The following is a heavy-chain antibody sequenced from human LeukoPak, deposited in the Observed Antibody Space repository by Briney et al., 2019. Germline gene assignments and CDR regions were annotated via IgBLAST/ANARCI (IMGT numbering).Heavy chain of an antibody. CDR3: ASGGRFLELGDDAFYI. CDR2: IIPILGIA. J-gene: IGHJ3*02. Sequence: SVKVSCKASGGTFTSYNISWVRQAPGQGLEWMGRIIPILGIANYAQKFQGRVTITADKSTSTAYMELSSLRSEDTAVYYCASGGRFLELGDDAFYIWGQGTMATVSS. D-gene: IGHD2-15*01. CDR1: GGTFTSYN. V-gene: IGHV1-69*02.